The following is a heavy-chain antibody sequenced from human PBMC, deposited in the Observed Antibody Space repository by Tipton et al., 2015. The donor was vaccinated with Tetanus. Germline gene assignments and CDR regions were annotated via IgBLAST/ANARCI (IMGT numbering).Heavy chain of an antibody. CDR1: GGSIRGGTFY. D-gene: IGHD3-3*01. CDR2: IYESGDT. Sequence: TLSLTCTVSGGSIRGGTFYWGWNRQPPGKGLEWIVSIYESGDTYYIPYLKSRVTISVDTSKNQFSLNLNSMAAADTGVYYCARHRGGYFTPFDYWGQGNLVTVSS. J-gene: IGHJ4*02. V-gene: IGHV4-39*01. CDR3: ARHRGGYFTPFDY.